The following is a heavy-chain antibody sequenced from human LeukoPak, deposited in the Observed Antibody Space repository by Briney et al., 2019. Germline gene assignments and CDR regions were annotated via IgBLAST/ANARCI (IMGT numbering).Heavy chain of an antibody. V-gene: IGHV3-30*02. CDR1: GFTFSSYG. CDR3: AKDAPYFSSSWYYLDY. CDR2: IRYDGSNK. D-gene: IGHD6-13*01. J-gene: IGHJ4*02. Sequence: GGSLRLSCAASGFTFSSYGMHWVRQAPGKGLEWVAFIRYDGSNKYYADSVKGRFTISRDNSKNTLYLQINSLRAEDTAVYYCAKDAPYFSSSWYYLDYWGQGTLVTLSS.